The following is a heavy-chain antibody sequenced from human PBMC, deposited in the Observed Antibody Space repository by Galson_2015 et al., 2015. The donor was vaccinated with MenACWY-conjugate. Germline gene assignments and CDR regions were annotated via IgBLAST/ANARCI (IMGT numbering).Heavy chain of an antibody. V-gene: IGHV3-30*03. CDR2: ISYDGNNK. D-gene: IGHD6-19*01. Sequence: SLRLSCAASGFTFSHYGMHWVRQAPGKGLEWVTAISYDGNNKYYADSVKGRFTISRDTSKNTVSLQMNGLTTEDTAVYFCARVLSSGWTRQFDYWGQGTLVAVSS. CDR3: ARVLSSGWTRQFDY. CDR1: GFTFSHYG. J-gene: IGHJ4*02.